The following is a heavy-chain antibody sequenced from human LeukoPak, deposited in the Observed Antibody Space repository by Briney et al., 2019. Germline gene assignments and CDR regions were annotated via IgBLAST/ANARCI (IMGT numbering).Heavy chain of an antibody. D-gene: IGHD5-12*01. CDR1: GYTFTDYY. V-gene: IGHV1-2*02. Sequence: ASVKVSCKAYGYTFTDYYLHWVRQAPGQGLEWVGWIHPNSGATHYAQKFQGRLTMTRDTSISTAYMELTRLRSDDTAVYYCARDMGRYSGYDYDYWGQGTLVTASS. CDR2: IHPNSGAT. CDR3: ARDMGRYSGYDYDY. J-gene: IGHJ4*02.